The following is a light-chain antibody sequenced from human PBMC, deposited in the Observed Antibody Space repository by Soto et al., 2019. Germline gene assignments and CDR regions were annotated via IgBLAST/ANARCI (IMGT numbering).Light chain of an antibody. CDR2: ENN. V-gene: IGLV1-51*02. Sequence: QSVLTQPPSVSAAPGQKVTISCSGSSSNIGNNYVSWYQQLPGTAPKLLIYENNKRPSGIPDRFSGSKSGTSATLGITGLQTGDEADYYYGTWDSSLSAYVFGTGTKLTVL. J-gene: IGLJ1*01. CDR1: SSNIGNNY. CDR3: GTWDSSLSAYV.